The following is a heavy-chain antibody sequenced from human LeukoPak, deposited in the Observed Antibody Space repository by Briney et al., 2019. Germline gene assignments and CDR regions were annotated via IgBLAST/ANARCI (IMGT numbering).Heavy chain of an antibody. CDR1: GFTFSSYA. J-gene: IGHJ6*03. CDR2: ISSNGGST. V-gene: IGHV3-64*01. CDR3: ARAPPYYYDSRGYYGAYYYYMDV. D-gene: IGHD3-22*01. Sequence: GGSLRLSCAASGFTFSSYAMHWVRQAPGKGLEYVSAISSNGGSTYYANSVKGRFTISRDNSKNTLYLQMGSLRAEDMAVYYCARAPPYYYDSRGYYGAYYYYMDVWGKGTTVTVSS.